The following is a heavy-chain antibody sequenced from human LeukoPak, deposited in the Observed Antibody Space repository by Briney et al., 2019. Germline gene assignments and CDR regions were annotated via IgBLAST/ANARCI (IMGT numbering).Heavy chain of an antibody. CDR1: GGTFSSYA. Sequence: SVKVSCKASGGTFSSYAISWVRQAPGQGLEWMGGIIPIFGTANYAQKFQGRVTITADESTSTAYMELSSLRSEDTAVYHCARSTLRFGIVVVPAAMDVWGQGTTVTVSS. D-gene: IGHD2-2*01. CDR2: IIPIFGTA. J-gene: IGHJ6*02. V-gene: IGHV1-69*01. CDR3: ARSTLRFGIVVVPAAMDV.